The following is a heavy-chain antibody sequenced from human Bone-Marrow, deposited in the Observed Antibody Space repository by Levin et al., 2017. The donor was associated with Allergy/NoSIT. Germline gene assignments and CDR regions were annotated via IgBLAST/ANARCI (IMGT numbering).Heavy chain of an antibody. V-gene: IGHV5-51*01. D-gene: IGHD3-10*02. CDR2: IFPGDSDT. CDR3: VRQLWGRTWRNAVTTFGLGF. Sequence: TGESLKISCEGSGYSFPNYWIGWVRQMPGKGLEWMGIIFPGDSDTRYSPSFQSQVTISADKSINTAYLQWNSLRASDTAIYYCVRQLWGRTWRNAVTTFGLGFWGQGTLVTVSS. J-gene: IGHJ4*02. CDR1: GYSFPNYW.